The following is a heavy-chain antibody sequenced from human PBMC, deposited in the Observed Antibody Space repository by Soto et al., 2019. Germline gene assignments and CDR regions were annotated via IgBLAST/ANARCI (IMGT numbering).Heavy chain of an antibody. Sequence: SEILSLTCAVYGGSFSGYYWSWIRQPPGKGLEWIGEINHSGSTNYNPSLKSRVTISVDTSKNQFSLKLSSVTAADTAVYYCARGFAIVAIIPRAFDIWGQGTMVTVSS. CDR2: INHSGST. V-gene: IGHV4-34*01. J-gene: IGHJ3*02. CDR1: GGSFSGYY. CDR3: ARGFAIVAIIPRAFDI. D-gene: IGHD5-12*01.